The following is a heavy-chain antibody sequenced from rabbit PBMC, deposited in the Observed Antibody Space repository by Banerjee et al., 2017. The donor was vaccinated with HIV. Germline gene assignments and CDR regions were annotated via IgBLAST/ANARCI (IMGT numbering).Heavy chain of an antibody. D-gene: IGHD4-1*01. J-gene: IGHJ4*01. CDR3: MRGGSSGRYL. CDR2: IDPVFGGT. V-gene: IGHV1S7*01. CDR1: EFDFSIYY. Sequence: QLKESGGGLVQPGGSLKLSCKASEFDFSIYYMSWVRQAPGKGLEWIGYIDPVFGGTYYANWVNGRFTISSHHAQNTLYLHLNSLTAADTATYFCMRGGSSGRYLWGQGTLVPVS.